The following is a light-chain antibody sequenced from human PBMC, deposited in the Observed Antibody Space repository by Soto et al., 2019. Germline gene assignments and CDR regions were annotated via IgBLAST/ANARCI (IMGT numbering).Light chain of an antibody. CDR1: QSVSSN. V-gene: IGKV3-15*01. CDR3: QHYNNWPPLT. J-gene: IGKJ4*01. Sequence: EIVMPQSPATLSVSPGERATLSCRASQSVSSNLAWYQQKPGQAPRLLIYGASTRATGIPARFSGSGSGTEFTLTISSLQSEDFAVYYCQHYNNWPPLTFGGGTKVEIK. CDR2: GAS.